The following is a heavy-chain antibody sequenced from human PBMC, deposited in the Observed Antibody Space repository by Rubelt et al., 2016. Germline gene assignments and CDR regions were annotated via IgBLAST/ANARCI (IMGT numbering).Heavy chain of an antibody. V-gene: IGHV3-21*01. J-gene: IGHJ4*02. CDR2: ISSSSSSI. CDR3: ARDVNSWYYFDY. CDR1: GFTFSTYA. Sequence: EVQLLESGGGLVQPGGSLRLSCAASGFTFSTYAMSWVRQAPGKGLEWVSSISSSSSSIYYADSVKGRFTISRDSAKNSLYLQMNSLRAEDTAVYYCARDVNSWYYFDYWGQGTLVTVSS. D-gene: IGHD6-13*01.